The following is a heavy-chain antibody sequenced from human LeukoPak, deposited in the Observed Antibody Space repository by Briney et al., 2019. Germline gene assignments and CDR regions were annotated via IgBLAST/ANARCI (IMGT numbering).Heavy chain of an antibody. Sequence: SETLSLTCAVYGGSFSGYYWSWIRQPPGKGLEWIGEVNHSGSTNYNPSLKSRVTISVDTSKNQFSLKLSSVTAADTAVYYCARVCSTSCMDYWGQGTLVTVSS. V-gene: IGHV4-34*01. CDR2: VNHSGST. CDR3: ARVCSTSCMDY. J-gene: IGHJ4*02. CDR1: GGSFSGYY. D-gene: IGHD2-2*01.